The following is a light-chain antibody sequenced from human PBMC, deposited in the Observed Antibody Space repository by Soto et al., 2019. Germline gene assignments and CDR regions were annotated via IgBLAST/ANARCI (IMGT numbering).Light chain of an antibody. CDR3: QQSYSTSWT. CDR1: RYVSSN. Sequence: EIVMTQSPAILSVSPGERATLSCRARRYVSSNLAWYQQKPGQAPRLLIYGASTRATGIPARFSGSGSGTDFTLTISSLQPEDFATYYCQQSYSTSWTFGQGTKVDIK. V-gene: IGKV3-15*01. CDR2: GAS. J-gene: IGKJ1*01.